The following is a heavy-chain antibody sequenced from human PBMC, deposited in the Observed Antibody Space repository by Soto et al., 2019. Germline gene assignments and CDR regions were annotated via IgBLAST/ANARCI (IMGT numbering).Heavy chain of an antibody. CDR1: GFTVSSNY. CDR2: IYSGGST. CDR3: ASTMVRVLWRSPSSMDV. J-gene: IGHJ6*02. D-gene: IGHD3-3*01. Sequence: EVQLVESGGGLIQPGGSLRLSCAASGFTVSSNYMSWVRQAPGKGLEWVSVIYSGGSTYYADSVKGRFTISRDNSKNTRYLQMNSLRAEDTAVYYCASTMVRVLWRSPSSMDVWGQGTTVTVSS. V-gene: IGHV3-53*01.